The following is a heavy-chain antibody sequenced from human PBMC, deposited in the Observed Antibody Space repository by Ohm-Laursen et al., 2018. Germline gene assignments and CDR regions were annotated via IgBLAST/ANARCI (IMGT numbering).Heavy chain of an antibody. V-gene: IGHV3-7*03. CDR1: GFTFSSYW. D-gene: IGHD1-26*01. Sequence: SLRLSCSASGFTFSSYWMTWVRQASGKGLEWVANIKVDGSVKQYVDSVKGRFTISRDNAKNTLYLQMNSLRVEDTAVYYCAKDWEQNRHGSSADYWGQGTLVTVSS. J-gene: IGHJ4*02. CDR3: AKDWEQNRHGSSADY. CDR2: IKVDGSVK.